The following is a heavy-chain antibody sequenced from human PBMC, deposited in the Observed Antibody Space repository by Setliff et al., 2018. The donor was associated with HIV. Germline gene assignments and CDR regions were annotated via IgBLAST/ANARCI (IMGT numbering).Heavy chain of an antibody. D-gene: IGHD3-10*01. J-gene: IGHJ4*02. Sequence: GESLKISCAASGFTFSSYSMNWVRQAPGKGLEWVSSISSSSSYIYYADSVKGRFTISRDNAKNTLHLQMNSLRTDDTAAYYCARDWRGWFGELFHGVALDSWGQGALVTVSS. CDR3: ARDWRGWFGELFHGVALDS. V-gene: IGHV3-21*01. CDR2: ISSSSSYI. CDR1: GFTFSSYS.